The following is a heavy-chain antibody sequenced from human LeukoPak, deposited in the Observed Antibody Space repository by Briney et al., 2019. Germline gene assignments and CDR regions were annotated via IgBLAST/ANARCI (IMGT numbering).Heavy chain of an antibody. J-gene: IGHJ6*02. Sequence: ASVKVSCKASGCTFTSYGISWVRQAPGQGLEWMGWISAYNGNTNYAQKLQGRVTMTTDTSTSTAYMELRSLRSDDTAVYYCAGIGYCSGGSCYSPYGMDVWGQGTTVTVSS. CDR3: AGIGYCSGGSCYSPYGMDV. CDR2: ISAYNGNT. D-gene: IGHD2-15*01. CDR1: GCTFTSYG. V-gene: IGHV1-18*01.